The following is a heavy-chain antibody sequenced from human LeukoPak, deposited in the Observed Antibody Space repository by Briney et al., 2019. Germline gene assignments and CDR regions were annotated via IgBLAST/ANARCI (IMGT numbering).Heavy chain of an antibody. V-gene: IGHV2-5*02. CDR2: IYWDDEK. D-gene: IGHD1-1*01. J-gene: IGHJ5*02. Sequence: SGPTLVKPTQTLTLTCSLSDSAPTTNGVGVGWIRQPPGKALEWLALIYWDDEKRYNPSLNSRVTITRDTSKTQVVLTMTDMDPVDTATYFCVESTRGRRTGSSYFAPWGHGILVTVPS. CDR3: VESTRGRRTGSSYFAP. CDR1: DSAPTTNGVG.